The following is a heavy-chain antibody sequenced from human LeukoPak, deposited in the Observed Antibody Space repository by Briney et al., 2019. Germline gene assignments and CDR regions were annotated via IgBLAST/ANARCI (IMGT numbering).Heavy chain of an antibody. Sequence: PGGSLRLSCEASGFTFSSYSMNWVRQAPGKGLEWVSSISSSSSYIYYADSVKGRFSISRDNAKNSLYLQMNSLRAEDTAVYYCARTGIAAYDFDYWGQGTLVTVSS. J-gene: IGHJ4*02. V-gene: IGHV3-21*01. CDR1: GFTFSSYS. CDR3: ARTGIAAYDFDY. CDR2: ISSSSSYI. D-gene: IGHD6-13*01.